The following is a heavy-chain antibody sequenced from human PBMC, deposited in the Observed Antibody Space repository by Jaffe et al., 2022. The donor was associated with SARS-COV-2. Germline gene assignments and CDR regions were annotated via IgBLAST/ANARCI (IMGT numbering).Heavy chain of an antibody. CDR3: AKGQTYDYGGNSFDY. J-gene: IGHJ4*02. CDR2: ISWNSGSI. V-gene: IGHV3-9*01. CDR1: GFTFDDYA. Sequence: EVQLVESGGGLVQPGRSLRLSCAASGFTFDDYAMHWVRQAPGKGLEWVSGISWNSGSIGYADSVKGRFTISRDNAKNSLYLQMNSLRAEDTALYYCAKGQTYDYGGNSFDYWGQGTLVTVSS. D-gene: IGHD4-17*01.